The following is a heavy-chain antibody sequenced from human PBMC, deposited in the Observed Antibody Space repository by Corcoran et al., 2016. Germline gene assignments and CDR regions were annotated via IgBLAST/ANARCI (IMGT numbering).Heavy chain of an antibody. V-gene: IGHV4-34*01. J-gene: IGHJ4*02. D-gene: IGHD6-13*01. CDR2: INHSGST. CDR1: GGSFSGYY. CDR3: ARLPGYSSSWYRGAVDY. Sequence: QVQLQQWGAGLLKPSETLSLTCAVYGGSFSGYYWSWIRQPPGKGLEWIGEINHSGSTNYNPSLKSRVTISVDTSKNQFSLKLSSVTAADTAVYYWARLPGYSSSWYRGAVDYWGQGTLVTVSS.